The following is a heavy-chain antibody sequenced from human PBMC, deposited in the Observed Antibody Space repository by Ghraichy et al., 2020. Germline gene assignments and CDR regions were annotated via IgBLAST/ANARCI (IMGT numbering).Heavy chain of an antibody. D-gene: IGHD6-13*01. CDR1: GFTFSSYS. Sequence: GGSLRLSCAASGFTFSSYSMNWVRQAPGKGLEWVSSISSSSSYIYYADSVKGRFTISRDNAKNSLYLQMNSLRAEDTAVYYCARDLWSAAGIYYFDYWGQGTLVTVSS. CDR2: ISSSSSYI. CDR3: ARDLWSAAGIYYFDY. J-gene: IGHJ4*02. V-gene: IGHV3-21*01.